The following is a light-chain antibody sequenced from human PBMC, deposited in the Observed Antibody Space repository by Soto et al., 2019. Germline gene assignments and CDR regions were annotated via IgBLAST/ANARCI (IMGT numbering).Light chain of an antibody. Sequence: EIVLTQSPGTLSLSPGERATLSCRASQRVSSSYVAWYQQKPGQAPRLLIYGASSRATGIPDRFSGSGSGTDFTLTISSLETEDFAVYYCQPYGSSPFTFGPGTKVDIK. CDR1: QRVSSSY. J-gene: IGKJ3*01. CDR2: GAS. CDR3: QPYGSSPFT. V-gene: IGKV3-20*01.